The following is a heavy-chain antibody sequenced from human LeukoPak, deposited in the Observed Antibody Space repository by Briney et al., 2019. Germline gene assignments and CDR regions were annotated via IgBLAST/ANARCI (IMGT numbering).Heavy chain of an antibody. D-gene: IGHD3/OR15-3a*01. V-gene: IGHV3-33*01. CDR1: GFTFSSYG. CDR2: IWYDGSNK. CDR3: ARDPPHTWGLGI. J-gene: IGHJ3*02. Sequence: GGSLRLSCAASGFTFSSYGMHWVRQAPGKGLEWVAVIWYDGSNKYYADSVKGRFTISRDNSKNTLYLQMNSLRAEDTAVYYCARDPPHTWGLGIWGQGTMVTVSS.